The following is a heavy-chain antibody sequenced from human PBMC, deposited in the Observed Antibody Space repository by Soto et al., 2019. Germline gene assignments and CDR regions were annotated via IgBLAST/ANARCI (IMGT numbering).Heavy chain of an antibody. Sequence: EVQLVESGGDLVQPGGSLRLSCAASGFSFSIFWLHWVRQAPGKGLVWVSAINGGGSSADYADSVKGRFTFSRDNAKNTVYLQMNSLRAEDTAVYYCTRGGGYSSYEPFDYWGQGTLVTVS. V-gene: IGHV3-74*01. CDR2: INGGGSSA. J-gene: IGHJ4*02. CDR1: GFSFSIFW. CDR3: TRGGGYSSYEPFDY. D-gene: IGHD5-12*01.